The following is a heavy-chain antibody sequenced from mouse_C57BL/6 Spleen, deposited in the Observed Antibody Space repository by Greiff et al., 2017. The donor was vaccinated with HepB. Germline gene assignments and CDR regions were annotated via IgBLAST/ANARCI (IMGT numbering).Heavy chain of an antibody. V-gene: IGHV1-22*01. CDR1: GYTFTDYN. Sequence: LQQSGPELVKPGASVKMSCKASGYTFTDYNMHWVKQSHGKSLEWIGYINPNNGGTSYNQKFKGKATLTVNKSSSTAYMELRSLTSEDSAVYYCAKVDYYGSSYFDYWGQGTTLTVSS. J-gene: IGHJ2*01. CDR2: INPNNGGT. CDR3: AKVDYYGSSYFDY. D-gene: IGHD1-1*01.